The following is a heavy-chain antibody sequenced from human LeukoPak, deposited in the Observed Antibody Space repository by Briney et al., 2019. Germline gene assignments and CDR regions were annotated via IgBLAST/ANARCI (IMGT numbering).Heavy chain of an antibody. D-gene: IGHD5-18*01. J-gene: IGHJ4*02. Sequence: GGSLRLACAASGFTFSSCGMHWVRHAPGKGLEWVAVIWYDGSNKYYADSVKGRFTISRDNSKNTLYLQMNSLRAEDTAVYYCARDKGVDTVITNWGQGTLVTVSS. V-gene: IGHV3-33*01. CDR1: GFTFSSCG. CDR2: IWYDGSNK. CDR3: ARDKGVDTVITN.